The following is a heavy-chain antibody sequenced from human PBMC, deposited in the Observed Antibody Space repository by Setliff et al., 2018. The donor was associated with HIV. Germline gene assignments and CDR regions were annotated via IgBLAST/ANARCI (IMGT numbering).Heavy chain of an antibody. D-gene: IGHD6-6*01. CDR1: GYSLTDYY. CDR3: ATLVDTSD. V-gene: IGHV1-69-2*01. J-gene: IGHJ4*02. CDR2: VDPEDGEA. Sequence: ASVKVSCKASGYSLTDYYMHWVRQVPGKGLEWVGRVDPEDGEALYAEKFQGRITISAGTPTDTVFMEVRSLKPEDTAIYYCATLVDTSDWGQGTLVTVSS.